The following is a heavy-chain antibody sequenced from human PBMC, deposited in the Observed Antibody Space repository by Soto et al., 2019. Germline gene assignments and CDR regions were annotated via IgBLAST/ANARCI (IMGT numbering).Heavy chain of an antibody. Sequence: EVQLLESGGGLVVPGGSLRLSCAASGFIFSDYAMNWVRQPPGKGLEWVSGISHSATSTYYADSVKGRFTISRDNSKSTLFLEMNSLRVEATAVYYCAMRLIRGVIITGHWGHGTQVTVSS. V-gene: IGHV3-23*01. D-gene: IGHD3-10*01. CDR3: AMRLIRGVIITGH. CDR2: ISHSATST. J-gene: IGHJ4*01. CDR1: GFIFSDYA.